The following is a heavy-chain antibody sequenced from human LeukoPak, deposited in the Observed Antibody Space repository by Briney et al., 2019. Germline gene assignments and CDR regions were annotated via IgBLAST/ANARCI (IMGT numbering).Heavy chain of an antibody. CDR1: GLTFKNYW. CDR3: ATGRECESSGYRHLDY. V-gene: IGHV3-7*01. D-gene: IGHD3-22*01. J-gene: IGHJ4*02. Sequence: PGGSLRLSCAVSGLTFKNYWMTSVRQAPGKGLDWVANIKQDESEIHYVDSVKGRFTISRDNAKKSLYLQMHSLRAEDTAVYYCATGRECESSGYRHLDYWGQGTLVTVSS. CDR2: IKQDESEI.